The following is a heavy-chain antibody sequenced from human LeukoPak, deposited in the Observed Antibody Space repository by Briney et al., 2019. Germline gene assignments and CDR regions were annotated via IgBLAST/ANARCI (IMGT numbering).Heavy chain of an antibody. D-gene: IGHD3-10*01. V-gene: IGHV1-69-2*01. Sequence: ASVKISCRVSGYTFTGYYMHWVQQAPGKGLEWMGLVDPEDGETIYAEKFQGRVTITADTSTDTAYMELSSLRSEDTAVYYCATSVRGPSPLLYYYYYMDVWGKGTTVTVSS. CDR1: GYTFTGYY. J-gene: IGHJ6*03. CDR3: ATSVRGPSPLLYYYYYMDV. CDR2: VDPEDGET.